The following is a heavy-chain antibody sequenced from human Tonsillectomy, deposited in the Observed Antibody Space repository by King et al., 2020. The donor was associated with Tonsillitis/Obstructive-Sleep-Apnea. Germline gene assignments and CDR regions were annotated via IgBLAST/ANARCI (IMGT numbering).Heavy chain of an antibody. CDR3: ARGHRYSYGYGYNYLDV. J-gene: IGHJ6*03. Sequence: VQLQQWGAGLLKPTETLSLTCAAYGGSFSGYYWTWIRQPPGKGLEWIGEINHSGSTNYNPSLKSRVTISVDTSKNQFSLKLGSVTAADTAVYYCARGHRYSYGYGYNYLDVWGKGTTVTVSS. CDR1: GGSFSGYY. V-gene: IGHV4-34*01. CDR2: INHSGST. D-gene: IGHD5-18*01.